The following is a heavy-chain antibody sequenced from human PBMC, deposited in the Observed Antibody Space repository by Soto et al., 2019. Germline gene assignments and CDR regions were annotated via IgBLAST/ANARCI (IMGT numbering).Heavy chain of an antibody. CDR1: GFSLNTGGVG. Sequence: QITLKESGPTLVKPTQTLTLTCSFSGFSLNTGGVGVGWIRQPPGKALEWLAVIYWDDDKSWSPSLRDRLTITRDASEDQVVLTVTNMDPVDTVTYYCARRRGGFGGGWTTPYFDYWGQGTLVTVSS. CDR2: IYWDDDK. D-gene: IGHD6-19*01. V-gene: IGHV2-5*02. J-gene: IGHJ4*02. CDR3: ARRRGGFGGGWTTPYFDY.